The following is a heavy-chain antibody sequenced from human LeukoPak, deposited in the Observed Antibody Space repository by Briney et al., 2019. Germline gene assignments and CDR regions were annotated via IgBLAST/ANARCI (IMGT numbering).Heavy chain of an antibody. CDR1: GFTFSSYA. Sequence: PGGSLRLSCAASGFTFSSYAMHWVRQAPGKGLEWVAFTSSDGNDKYYTDSVKGRFTISRDNSKNTLYLQMNSLRAEDAAVYYCAREPRGFHCTTASCLHFDYWGQGTLVTVSS. CDR3: AREPRGFHCTTASCLHFDY. J-gene: IGHJ4*02. D-gene: IGHD2-2*01. CDR2: TSSDGNDK. V-gene: IGHV3-30*04.